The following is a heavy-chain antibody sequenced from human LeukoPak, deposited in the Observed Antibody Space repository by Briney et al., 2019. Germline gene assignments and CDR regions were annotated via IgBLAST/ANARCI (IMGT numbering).Heavy chain of an antibody. CDR3: AELGITMIGGV. D-gene: IGHD3-10*02. J-gene: IGHJ6*04. CDR2: ISSSSSYI. V-gene: IGHV3-21*01. Sequence: PGGSLRLSCAASGFTFSSYSMNWVRQAPGKGLEWVSSISSSSSYIYYADSVKGRFTISRDNAENSLYLQMNSLRAEDTAVYYCAELGITMIGGVWSKGTTVTISS. CDR1: GFTFSSYS.